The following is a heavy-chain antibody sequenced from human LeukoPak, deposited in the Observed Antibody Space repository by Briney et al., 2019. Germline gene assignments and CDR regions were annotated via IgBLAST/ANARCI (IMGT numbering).Heavy chain of an antibody. Sequence: SETLSLTCAVSGGSITSSSYYWGWIRQPPGKGLEWIGYIYYSGSTYYNPSLKGRVTISADTAKNQFSLQLSSVTAADTAVYYCARNHCSGGSCYSDYWGQGTRVTVSS. V-gene: IGHV4-39*01. D-gene: IGHD2-15*01. CDR2: IYYSGST. J-gene: IGHJ4*02. CDR3: ARNHCSGGSCYSDY. CDR1: GGSITSSSYY.